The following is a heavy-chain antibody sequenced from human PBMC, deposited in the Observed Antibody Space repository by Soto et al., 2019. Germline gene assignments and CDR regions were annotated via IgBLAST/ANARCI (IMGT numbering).Heavy chain of an antibody. CDR1: GFTFSSYS. CDR3: ARDRAAAGTVFYYYMDV. J-gene: IGHJ6*03. CDR2: ISSSSSYI. V-gene: IGHV3-21*01. D-gene: IGHD6-13*01. Sequence: EVQLVESGGGLVKPGGSLRLSCAASGFTFSSYSMNWVRQAPGKGLEWVSSISSSSSYIYYADSVKGRFTISRDNAKNSLYLQLNSLRDEDTAVYYCARDRAAAGTVFYYYMDVWGKGTTVTVAS.